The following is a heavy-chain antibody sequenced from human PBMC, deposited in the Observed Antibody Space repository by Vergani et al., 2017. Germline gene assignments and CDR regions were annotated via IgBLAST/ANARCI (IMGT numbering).Heavy chain of an antibody. CDR1: GYTFTSYD. V-gene: IGHV1-8*01. Sequence: QVQLVQSGAEVKKPGASVKVSCKASGYTFTSYDINWVRQATGQGLEWMGWMNPNSGNTGYAQKFQGRVTMTRNTSISTAYMELSSLRSEDTAVYYCARDKIGYYSYYYYGMDVWGQGTTVTVSS. J-gene: IGHJ6*02. CDR2: MNPNSGNT. D-gene: IGHD3-22*01. CDR3: ARDKIGYYSYYYYGMDV.